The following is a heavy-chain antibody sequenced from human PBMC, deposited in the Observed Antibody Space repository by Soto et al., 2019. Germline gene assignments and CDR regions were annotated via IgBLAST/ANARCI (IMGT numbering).Heavy chain of an antibody. V-gene: IGHV4-4*02. Sequence: QVQLRQSGPRLARPSGTLSLTCVVSGDSVSSTHWWTWVRQTPGKGLEWIGEVYHTGSTKYNPSLKDRVTLSVDKSTNHFSLNLMSLTAADTAVYYCATLPPRIVVTVLPIPSWGQGTQVTVSS. CDR3: ATLPPRIVVTVLPIPS. J-gene: IGHJ4*02. CDR1: GDSVSSTHW. CDR2: VYHTGST. D-gene: IGHD2-21*01.